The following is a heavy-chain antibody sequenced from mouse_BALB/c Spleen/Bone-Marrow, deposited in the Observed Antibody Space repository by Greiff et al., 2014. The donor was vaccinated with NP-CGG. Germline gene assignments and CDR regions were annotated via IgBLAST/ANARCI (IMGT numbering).Heavy chain of an antibody. CDR3: ARSGGYGNCLAWFAY. CDR1: GFNIKDTY. CDR2: IDPANGNT. D-gene: IGHD2-10*02. Sequence: VQLQQSGAELVKPGASVKLSCTASGFNIKDTYMHWVKQRPEQGLEWIGRIDPANGNTKYDPKFQGKATITADTSSNTAYLQHSSLTSEDTAVYYCARSGGYGNCLAWFAYWGQGTLVTVSA. V-gene: IGHV14-3*02. J-gene: IGHJ3*01.